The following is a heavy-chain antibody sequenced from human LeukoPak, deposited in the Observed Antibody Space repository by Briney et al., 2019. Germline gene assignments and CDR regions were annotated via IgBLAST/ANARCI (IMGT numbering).Heavy chain of an antibody. CDR3: AKARRYYGSGSYYTEFDY. CDR1: GFTFDDYA. V-gene: IGHV3-9*01. CDR2: ISWNSGSI. J-gene: IGHJ4*02. Sequence: SLRLSCAASGFTFDDYAMHRVRQAPGKGLEWVSGISWNSGSIGYADSVKGRFTISRDNAKNSLYLQMNSLRAEDTALYYCAKARRYYGSGSYYTEFDYWGQGTLVTVSS. D-gene: IGHD3-10*01.